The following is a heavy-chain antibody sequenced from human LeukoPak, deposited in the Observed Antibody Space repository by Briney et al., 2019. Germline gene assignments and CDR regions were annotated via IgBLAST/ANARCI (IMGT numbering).Heavy chain of an antibody. V-gene: IGHV3-33*01. CDR3: VRGGYCSGTSCAHYDGMDV. D-gene: IGHD2-2*01. CDR1: GFSFSSYG. Sequence: GGSLRLSCAASGFSFSSYGMRWVRQAPGKGLEWVGDIWHDGSHTYYADSVKGRFTISRDNSMNTLYMQMNSLRGEDAAVYYCVRGGYCSGTSCAHYDGMDVWGQGTTVTVSS. CDR2: IWHDGSHT. J-gene: IGHJ6*02.